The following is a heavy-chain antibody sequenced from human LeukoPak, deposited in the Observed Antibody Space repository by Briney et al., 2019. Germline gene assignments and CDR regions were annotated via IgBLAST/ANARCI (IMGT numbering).Heavy chain of an antibody. Sequence: GGSLRLSCAASGFTFSSYAMHWVRQAPGKGLEYVSAMSSNGGSTYYAHSVKGRFTISRDNSKNTVYLQMDSLRAEDMAVYYCARSGYSYGSHLDYWGQGTLVTVSS. V-gene: IGHV3-64*01. CDR3: ARSGYSYGSHLDY. D-gene: IGHD5-18*01. CDR2: MSSNGGST. J-gene: IGHJ4*02. CDR1: GFTFSSYA.